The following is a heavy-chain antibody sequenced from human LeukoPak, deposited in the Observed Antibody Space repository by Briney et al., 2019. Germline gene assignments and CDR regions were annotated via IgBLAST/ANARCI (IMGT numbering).Heavy chain of an antibody. V-gene: IGHV1-18*01. CDR1: GYTFTSYG. CDR2: ISAYNGNT. Sequence: ASVKVSCKASGYTFTSYGISWVRQAPGQGLEWMGWISAYNGNTNYAQKLQGRVTMTTDTSTSTAYMELRSLRSDDTAVYYCARAHYGSGSYTYYYGMDVWGQGTTVAVSS. CDR3: ARAHYGSGSYTYYYGMDV. J-gene: IGHJ6*02. D-gene: IGHD3-10*01.